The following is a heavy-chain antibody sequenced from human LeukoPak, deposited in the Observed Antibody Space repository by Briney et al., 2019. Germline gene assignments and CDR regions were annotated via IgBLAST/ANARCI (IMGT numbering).Heavy chain of an antibody. V-gene: IGHV3-74*01. CDR3: ARVGAATTRDY. CDR1: GFTFSTYW. CDR2: ISNDGSST. Sequence: GGSLRLSCAVSGFTFSTYWMHWVRQTPGKGLVWVSRISNDGSSTSYADSVKGRFTVSRDNAKNTLYLQMNNLGAEDMAVYYCARVGAATTRDYWGQGTLVTVSS. J-gene: IGHJ4*02. D-gene: IGHD1-26*01.